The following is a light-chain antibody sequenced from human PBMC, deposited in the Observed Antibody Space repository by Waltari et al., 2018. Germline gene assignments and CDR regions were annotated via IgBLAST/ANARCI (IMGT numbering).Light chain of an antibody. V-gene: IGLV1-40*01. CDR1: SANIGAHYD. J-gene: IGLJ3*02. CDR3: QAYDSGLSGWV. CDR2: GNN. Sequence: QSVLPQPPSAPGAPGPRVTLPCTESSANIGAHYDVHGNRQLPGTAPKLLIYGNNKRPSGVPGRFPGVRSGTSASLAITGPQAEDEADYYCQAYDSGLSGWVVGGGPKLTVL.